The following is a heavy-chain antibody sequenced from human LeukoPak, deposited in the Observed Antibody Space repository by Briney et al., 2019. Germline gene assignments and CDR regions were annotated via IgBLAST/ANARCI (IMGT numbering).Heavy chain of an antibody. Sequence: GALRLSFAASGFTFSSYWMSWVRQAPGKGLEWVANIKQDGSEKYYVDSVKGRFTISRDNAKNSLYLQMNSLRAEDTAVYYCARVFTTRLRSLEWLPFQYYFDYWGQGTLVTVSS. V-gene: IGHV3-7*01. CDR3: ARVFTTRLRSLEWLPFQYYFDY. CDR2: IKQDGSEK. CDR1: GFTFSSYW. J-gene: IGHJ4*02. D-gene: IGHD3-3*01.